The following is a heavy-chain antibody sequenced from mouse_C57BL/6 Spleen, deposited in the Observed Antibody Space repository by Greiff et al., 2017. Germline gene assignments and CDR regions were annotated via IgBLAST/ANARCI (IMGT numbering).Heavy chain of an antibody. CDR2: IWGVGST. Sequence: VKLMESGPGLVAPSQSLSITCPVSGFSLTSYGVDWVRQSPGKGLEWLGVIWGVGSTNYNSALKSRLSISKDNTKSQVFLKMNSLQTDDTAMYYCARNWETYAMDYWGQGTSVTVSS. CDR1: GFSLTSYG. CDR3: ARNWETYAMDY. J-gene: IGHJ4*01. D-gene: IGHD4-1*01. V-gene: IGHV2-6*01.